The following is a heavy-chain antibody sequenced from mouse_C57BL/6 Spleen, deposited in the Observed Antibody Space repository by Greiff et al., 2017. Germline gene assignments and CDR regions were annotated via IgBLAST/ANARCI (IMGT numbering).Heavy chain of an antibody. CDR1: GYTFTDYE. D-gene: IGHD2-4*01. V-gene: IGHV1-15*01. Sequence: VQLQQSGAELVRPGASVTLSCKASGYTFTDYEMHWVKQTPVHGLEWIGAIDPETGGTAYNQKFKGKAILTADKSSSTAYMELRSLTSEDSAVYYCTRYRSTMITSGRYYFDYWGQGTTLTVSS. CDR3: TRYRSTMITSGRYYFDY. J-gene: IGHJ2*01. CDR2: IDPETGGT.